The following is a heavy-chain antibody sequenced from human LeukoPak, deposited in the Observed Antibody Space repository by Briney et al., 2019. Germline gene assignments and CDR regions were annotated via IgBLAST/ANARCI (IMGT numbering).Heavy chain of an antibody. J-gene: IGHJ4*02. V-gene: IGHV4-59*08. CDR1: GGSISSYY. CDR3: AGHHPRNTVDF. CDR2: ISDIGSI. D-gene: IGHD2-8*02. Sequence: SETLSLTCTVSGGSISSYYWSWIRQPPGKGLEWIAYISDIGSINYNPSLKSRVTISLDTSKNQLSLKLSSVTAAGTAVYYCAGHHPRNTVDFWGQGTLVTVSS.